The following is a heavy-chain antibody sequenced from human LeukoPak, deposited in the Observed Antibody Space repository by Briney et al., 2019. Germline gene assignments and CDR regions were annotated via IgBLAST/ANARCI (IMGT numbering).Heavy chain of an antibody. CDR2: ISYDGINI. V-gene: IGHV3-30*18. J-gene: IGHJ4*02. Sequence: XGMHWXRQXPXXXXEXVAXISYDGINIHYPDSVKGRFTISRDISTDTLWLQMDSLRTEDTAVYYCAKGPLRGTAAAIDYWGQGTLVTVSS. CDR3: AKGPLRGTAAAIDY. CDR1: XG. D-gene: IGHD2-2*01.